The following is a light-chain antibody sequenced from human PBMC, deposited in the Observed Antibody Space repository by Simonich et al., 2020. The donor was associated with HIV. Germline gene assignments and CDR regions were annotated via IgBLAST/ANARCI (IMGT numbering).Light chain of an antibody. CDR1: QSVLYNSNNKNY. CDR2: WAS. J-gene: IGKJ1*01. V-gene: IGKV4-1*01. CDR3: QQYYSTPRT. Sequence: DIVMTQSPDSLAVSLGERATINCKSSQSVLYNSNNKNYLVWYQQKPGQPPKLLIYWASTRESGVPDRLSGSGSGTDFTRTISSLQAEDVAVYYCQQYYSTPRTFGQGTKVEIK.